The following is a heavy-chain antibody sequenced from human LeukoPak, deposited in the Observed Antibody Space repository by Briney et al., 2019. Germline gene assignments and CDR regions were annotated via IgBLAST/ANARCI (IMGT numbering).Heavy chain of an antibody. CDR3: ARESFGGWIGELYSGPYYYYGMDV. CDR2: ISSSSSYI. CDR1: GFTFSSYS. Sequence: GGSLRLSCAASGFTFSSYSMNWVRQAPGKGLEWVSSISSSSSYIYYADSVKGRFTISRDNAKNSLYLQMNSLRAEDTAVYYCARESFGGWIGELYSGPYYYYGMDVWGQGTTVTVSS. J-gene: IGHJ6*02. D-gene: IGHD3-10*01. V-gene: IGHV3-21*01.